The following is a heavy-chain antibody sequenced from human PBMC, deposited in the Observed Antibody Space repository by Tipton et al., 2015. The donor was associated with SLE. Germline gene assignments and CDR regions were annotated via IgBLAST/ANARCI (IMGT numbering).Heavy chain of an antibody. CDR3: AKDKEEGSPWAYFDY. Sequence: TLSLTCAVYGGSFSGYYWSWIRQPPGKGLEWIGEINHSGSTNYNPSLKSRVTISVDTSKNQFSLKLSSVTAADTAVYYCAKDKEEGSPWAYFDYWGQGTLVTVSS. J-gene: IGHJ4*02. V-gene: IGHV4-34*01. D-gene: IGHD1-26*01. CDR1: GGSFSGYY. CDR2: INHSGST.